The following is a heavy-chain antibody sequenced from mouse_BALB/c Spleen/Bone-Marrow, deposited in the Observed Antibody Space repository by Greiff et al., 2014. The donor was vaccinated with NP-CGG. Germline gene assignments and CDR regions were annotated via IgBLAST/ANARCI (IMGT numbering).Heavy chain of an antibody. J-gene: IGHJ3*01. CDR3: ARVSSTMITTVFAY. CDR1: GFSLTSYG. CDR2: IWAGGST. D-gene: IGHD2-4*01. V-gene: IGHV2-9*02. Sequence: QVHVKQSGPGLVASSQSLSITCTVSGFSLTSYGVHWVRQPPGKGLEWLGVIWAGGSTNYNSALMSRLSISKDNSKSQVFLKMNSLQTDDTAMYYCARVSSTMITTVFAYWGQGTLVTVSA.